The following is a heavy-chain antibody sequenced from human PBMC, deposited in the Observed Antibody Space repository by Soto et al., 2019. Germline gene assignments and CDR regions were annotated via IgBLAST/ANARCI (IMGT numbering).Heavy chain of an antibody. CDR2: ISSSSSTI. CDR3: ARAYEDYYDFWSGYDY. CDR1: GFTFSSYS. Sequence: EVQLVESGGGLVQPGGSLRLSCAASGFTFSSYSMSWVRQAPGKGLEWVSYISSSSSTIYYADSVKGRFTISRDNAKNSLYLQMNSLRAEDTAVYYCARAYEDYYDFWSGYDYWGQGTLVTVSS. D-gene: IGHD3-3*01. V-gene: IGHV3-48*01. J-gene: IGHJ4*02.